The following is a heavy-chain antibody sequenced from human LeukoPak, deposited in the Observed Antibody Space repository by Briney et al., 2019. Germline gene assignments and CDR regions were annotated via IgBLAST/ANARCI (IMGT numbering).Heavy chain of an antibody. D-gene: IGHD3-22*01. V-gene: IGHV1-3*01. J-gene: IGHJ4*02. CDR2: INAGNGNT. Sequence: ASVKVSCTASGYTFTIYAMHWVRQAPGQRLEWMGWINAGNGNTKYSQKFQGRVTITRDTSASTAYMELSSLRSEDTAVYYCARDYYDSSGDLDYWGQGTLVTVSS. CDR1: GYTFTIYA. CDR3: ARDYYDSSGDLDY.